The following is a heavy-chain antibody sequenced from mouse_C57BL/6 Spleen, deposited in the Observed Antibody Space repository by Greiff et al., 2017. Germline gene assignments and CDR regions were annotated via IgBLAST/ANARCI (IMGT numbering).Heavy chain of an antibody. J-gene: IGHJ1*03. D-gene: IGHD1-1*01. CDR3: ARGLLRRYFDV. CDR2: IDPEDGET. Sequence: EVKVVESGAELVKPGASVKLSCTASGFNIKDYYMHWVKQRTEQGLEWIGRIDPEDGETKYAPKFQGKATITADTSSNTAYLQLSSLTSEDTAVYYCARGLLRRYFDVWGTGTTVTVSS. CDR1: GFNIKDYY. V-gene: IGHV14-2*01.